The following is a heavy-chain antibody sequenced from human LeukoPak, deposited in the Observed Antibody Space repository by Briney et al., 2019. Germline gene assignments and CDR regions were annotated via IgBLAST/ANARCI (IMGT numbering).Heavy chain of an antibody. J-gene: IGHJ4*02. CDR2: ISSSSYI. Sequence: PGGSLRLSCAASGFTFSDYYMSWIRQAPGKGLEWVSSISSSSYIYYADSVKGRFTISRDNAKNSLYLQMNSLRAEDTAVYYCARDTYYYDSSGYYRRDNYFDYWGQGTLVTVSS. V-gene: IGHV3-69-1*01. CDR1: GFTFSDYY. D-gene: IGHD3-22*01. CDR3: ARDTYYYDSSGYYRRDNYFDY.